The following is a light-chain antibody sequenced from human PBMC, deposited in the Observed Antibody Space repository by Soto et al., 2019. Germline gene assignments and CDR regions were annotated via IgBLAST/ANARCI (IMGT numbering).Light chain of an antibody. CDR2: DAS. J-gene: IGKJ4*01. CDR1: QSVNSY. CDR3: QQRVNWPLT. Sequence: EIVLTQSPATLSLSPGERATLSCRASQSVNSYLAWYQQKPGQAPRLLIYDASSRATGIPARFSGSGSGTDFTLTISSLEPEDLAVYYCQQRVNWPLTFGGGTKVEIK. V-gene: IGKV3-11*01.